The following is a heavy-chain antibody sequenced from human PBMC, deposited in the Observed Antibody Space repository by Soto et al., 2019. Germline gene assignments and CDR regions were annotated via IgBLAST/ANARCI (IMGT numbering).Heavy chain of an antibody. CDR2: IYYSGST. CDR1: GGSISSSSYY. Sequence: QLQLQESGPGLVKPSETLSLTCTVSGGSISSSSYYWGWIRQPPGKGLEWIGSIYYSGSTYYNPSLKRRVTISVDTSKNQFSLKLSSVTAADTAVYSCARLYSSSWYGDYWGQGTLVTVSS. CDR3: ARLYSSSWYGDY. J-gene: IGHJ4*02. V-gene: IGHV4-39*01. D-gene: IGHD6-13*01.